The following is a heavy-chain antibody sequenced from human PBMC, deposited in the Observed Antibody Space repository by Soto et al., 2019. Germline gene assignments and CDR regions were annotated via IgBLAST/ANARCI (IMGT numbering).Heavy chain of an antibody. Sequence: QVQLVESGGGVVQPGRSLRLSCAASGFTFSSYGMHWVRQAPGKGLEWVAVIWYDGSNKCYADSVKGRFTISRDNSKNTLYLQMNSLRAEDTAVYYCAREGAVAGPRGYGMDVWGQGTTVTVSS. CDR1: GFTFSSYG. D-gene: IGHD6-19*01. CDR3: AREGAVAGPRGYGMDV. V-gene: IGHV3-33*01. CDR2: IWYDGSNK. J-gene: IGHJ6*02.